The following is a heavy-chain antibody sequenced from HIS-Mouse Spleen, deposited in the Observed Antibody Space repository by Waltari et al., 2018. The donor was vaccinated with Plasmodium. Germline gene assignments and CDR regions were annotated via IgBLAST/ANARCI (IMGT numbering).Heavy chain of an antibody. V-gene: IGHV4-59*08. J-gene: IGHJ1*01. CDR1: GGSISSYY. CDR2: IYYSGST. CDR3: ARHSYYDFWSGYSAEYFQH. Sequence: QVQLQESGPGLVKPSETLSLTCTVSGGSISSYYWSWIRQPPGKGLEWIGYIYYSGSTNYNPSRKSRVTISVDTSKNQFSLKLSSVTAADTAVYYCARHSYYDFWSGYSAEYFQHWGQGTLVTVSS. D-gene: IGHD3-3*01.